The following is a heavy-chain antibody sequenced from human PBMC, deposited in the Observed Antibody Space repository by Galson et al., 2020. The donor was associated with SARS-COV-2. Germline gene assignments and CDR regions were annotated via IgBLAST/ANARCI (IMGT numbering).Heavy chain of an antibody. D-gene: IGHD3-10*01. CDR1: GGTFSSYA. Sequence: KISCKASGGTFSSYAISWVRQAPGQGLEWMGGIIPILGIANYAQKFQGRVTITADKSTSTAYMELSSLRSEDTAVYYCAREGMFHMVRRTYYYMDVWGKGTTVTVSS. J-gene: IGHJ6*03. CDR3: AREGMFHMVRRTYYYMDV. V-gene: IGHV1-69*10. CDR2: IIPILGIA.